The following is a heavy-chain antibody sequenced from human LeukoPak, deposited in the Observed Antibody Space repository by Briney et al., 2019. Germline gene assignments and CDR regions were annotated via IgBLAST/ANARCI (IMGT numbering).Heavy chain of an antibody. J-gene: IGHJ4*02. CDR3: AKDRGYCSGGSCYYFDY. CDR1: GFTFSSYG. CDR2: ISSDGSNE. V-gene: IGHV3-30*18. Sequence: GGSLRLSCAASGFTFSSYGMHWVRQAPGKGLEWVAVISSDGSNEYYADSVKGRFTISRDNSKNTLCLQMNSLRAEDTAVCYCAKDRGYCSGGSCYYFDYWGQGTLVTVSS. D-gene: IGHD2-15*01.